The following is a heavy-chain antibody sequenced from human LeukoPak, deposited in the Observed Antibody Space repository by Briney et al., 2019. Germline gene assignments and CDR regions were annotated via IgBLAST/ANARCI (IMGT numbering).Heavy chain of an antibody. J-gene: IGHJ4*02. CDR3: ARDSGIRTVDY. V-gene: IGHV3-7*01. Sequence: GGSLRLSCAASGFTFSSYWMSWVRQTPGKGLEWVANIKEDGSEEYYVDPVKGRFTCSRDNAKNSLYLQMNSLRAEDTAVYYCARDSGIRTVDYWGQGTLVTVSS. D-gene: IGHD3-10*01. CDR1: GFTFSSYW. CDR2: IKEDGSEE.